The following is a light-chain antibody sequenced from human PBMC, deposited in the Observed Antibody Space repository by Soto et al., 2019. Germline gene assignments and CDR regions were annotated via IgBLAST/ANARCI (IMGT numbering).Light chain of an antibody. Sequence: QSALTQPASVSGSPGQSITTSCTGTISDFVVYNYVSWYQQHPGKAPKLMIYGVSNRPSGVSNRFSGSKSGNTASLTISGLQADDEADYYCSSHTISSALQVFGTGTKLTVL. CDR2: GVS. J-gene: IGLJ1*01. V-gene: IGLV2-14*01. CDR3: SSHTISSALQV. CDR1: ISDFVVYNY.